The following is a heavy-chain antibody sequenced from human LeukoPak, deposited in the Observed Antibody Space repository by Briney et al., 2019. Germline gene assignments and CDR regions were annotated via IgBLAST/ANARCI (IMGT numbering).Heavy chain of an antibody. CDR1: GYTFTFYS. Sequence: ASVKVSCKASGYTFTFYSMHWVRQAPGQGLEWMGIINPSDGTTTYTQMLQGRVTMIRDTSTSTVYMELSSLRSEDTAVYYCAREGGNYGSGRQLPPGDYWGQGTLVTVSS. D-gene: IGHD3-10*01. CDR3: AREGGNYGSGRQLPPGDY. CDR2: INPSDGTT. J-gene: IGHJ4*02. V-gene: IGHV1-46*03.